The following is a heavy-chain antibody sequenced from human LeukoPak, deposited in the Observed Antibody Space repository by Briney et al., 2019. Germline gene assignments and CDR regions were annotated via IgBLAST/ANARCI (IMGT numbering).Heavy chain of an antibody. Sequence: ASVKVSCKASGYTFTSYGISWVREAPGQGLEWMGWISAYHGNTNYAQKLQGRVTMTTDTSTSTAYMELRSLRSDDTAVYYCARDEIIVGATKGSDYWGQGTLVTVSS. CDR2: ISAYHGNT. CDR3: ARDEIIVGATKGSDY. J-gene: IGHJ4*02. D-gene: IGHD1-26*01. CDR1: GYTFTSYG. V-gene: IGHV1-18*04.